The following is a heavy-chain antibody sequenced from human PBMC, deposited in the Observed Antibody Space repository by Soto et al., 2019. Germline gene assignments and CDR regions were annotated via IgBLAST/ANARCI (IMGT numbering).Heavy chain of an antibody. V-gene: IGHV5-51*01. Sequence: GESLKISCKGSGYSFTSYWIGWVRQMPGKGLEWMGIIYPGDSDTRYSPSFQGQVTISADKSISTAYLQWSSLKASDTAMYYCARRREWTFHDLPYNYYYYGMDVWGQGTTVTVSS. D-gene: IGHD3-3*01. CDR1: GYSFTSYW. CDR3: ARRREWTFHDLPYNYYYYGMDV. CDR2: IYPGDSDT. J-gene: IGHJ6*02.